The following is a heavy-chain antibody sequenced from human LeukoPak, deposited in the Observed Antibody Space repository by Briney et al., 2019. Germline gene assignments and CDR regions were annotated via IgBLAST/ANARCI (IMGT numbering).Heavy chain of an antibody. V-gene: IGHV3-7*03. CDR1: GFTFSNAW. CDR2: IKQGGWEK. J-gene: IGHJ5*02. CDR3: ARQRSQWELLSWFDP. Sequence: GGSLRLSCAASGFTFSNAWMSWVRQAPGKGVEGVASIKQGGWEKYYVDCVNGRLALSIDNAKKSLDLQINRLRADCRDVFDCARQRSQWELLSWFDPWGQGTLVTVSS. D-gene: IGHD1-26*01.